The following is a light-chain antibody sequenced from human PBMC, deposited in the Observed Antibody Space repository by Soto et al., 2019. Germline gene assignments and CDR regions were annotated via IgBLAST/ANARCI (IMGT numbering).Light chain of an antibody. Sequence: EIVLTQSPATLSLSPGEIATLSCRASQSVGSFLAWYQQKPGQAPRLLIYDTSIRAPDIPDRFSGSGSGTDFTLTISRLEPEDFAVCFCQQYGSSPTFGQGTKVDIK. CDR1: QSVGSF. CDR3: QQYGSSPT. V-gene: IGKV3-20*01. CDR2: DTS. J-gene: IGKJ1*01.